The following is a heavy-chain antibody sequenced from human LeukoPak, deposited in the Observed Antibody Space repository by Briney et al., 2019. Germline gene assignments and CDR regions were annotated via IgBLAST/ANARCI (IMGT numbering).Heavy chain of an antibody. V-gene: IGHV3-72*01. Sequence: AGGSLRLSCAASGFTFSDHYVDWVRQAPGKGLEWVGRTRKRANSYTTEYAASVRGRFTISRDDSKNSLYLQMSSLKAEDTAVYYCARVGGDTGRSFDYWGQGTLVTVSS. CDR3: ARVGGDTGRSFDY. D-gene: IGHD5-18*01. J-gene: IGHJ4*02. CDR2: TRKRANSYTT. CDR1: GFTFSDHY.